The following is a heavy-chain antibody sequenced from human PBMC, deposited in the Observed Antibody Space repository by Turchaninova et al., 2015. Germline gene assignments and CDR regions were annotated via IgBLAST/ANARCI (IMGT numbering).Heavy chain of an antibody. CDR2: INHSGST. V-gene: IGHV4-34*02. CDR1: GWSFSGDY. Sequence: QVQLQQWGAGLLKPSETLSLPCAVHGWSFSGDYWGWIRQSPGRGLEWIGEINHSGSTKSSPSLKSRVIISLDESKNQFALELSSVTAADTAVYYCARASWQELVRGYYFDSWGPGTLVTVSS. J-gene: IGHJ4*02. CDR3: ARASWQELVRGYYFDS. D-gene: IGHD3-10*01.